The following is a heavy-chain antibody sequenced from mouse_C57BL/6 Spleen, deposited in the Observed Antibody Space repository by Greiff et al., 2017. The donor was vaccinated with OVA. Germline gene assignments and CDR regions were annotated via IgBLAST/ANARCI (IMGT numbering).Heavy chain of an antibody. J-gene: IGHJ4*01. V-gene: IGHV5-17*01. D-gene: IGHD3-3*01. CDR2: ISSGSSTI. Sequence: VQLKESGGGLVKPGGSLKLSCAASGFTFSDYGMHWVRQAPEKGLEWVAYISSGSSTIYYADTVKGRFTISRDNAKNTLFLQMTSLRAEETAMYYCARPGTYYAMDYWGQGTSVTVSS. CDR1: GFTFSDYG. CDR3: ARPGTYYAMDY.